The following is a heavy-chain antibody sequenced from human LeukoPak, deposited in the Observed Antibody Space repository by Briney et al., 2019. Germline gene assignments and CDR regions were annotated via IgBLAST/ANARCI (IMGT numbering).Heavy chain of an antibody. CDR3: AKDRLRATLTSFDY. V-gene: IGHV3-7*03. CDR2: ISRDGSEK. CDR1: GFIFSDYW. D-gene: IGHD4-17*01. J-gene: IGHJ4*02. Sequence: GGSLRLSCAASGFIFSDYWMNWVRQPPGKRLEWVGHISRDGSEKNYLDSVKGRFTMSRDNAKNSLYLQMNSLGAEDTAVYYCAKDRLRATLTSFDYWGQGTLVTVSS.